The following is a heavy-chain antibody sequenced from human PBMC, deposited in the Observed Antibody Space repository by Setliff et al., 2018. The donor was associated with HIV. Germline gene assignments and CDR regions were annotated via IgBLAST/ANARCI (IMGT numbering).Heavy chain of an antibody. J-gene: IGHJ4*02. V-gene: IGHV1-46*01. CDR1: GYTFTSYH. Sequence: ASVKVSCKASGYTFTSYHMHWVRQAPGQGLEWLGMVNPSGGSTAYAQKFQGRVTMTRDTSTNTVYMDLSGLRSDDTAVYYCARGRTAGYTHNYGYWGQGTLVTVSS. CDR3: ARGRTAGYTHNYGY. CDR2: VNPSGGST. D-gene: IGHD1-1*01.